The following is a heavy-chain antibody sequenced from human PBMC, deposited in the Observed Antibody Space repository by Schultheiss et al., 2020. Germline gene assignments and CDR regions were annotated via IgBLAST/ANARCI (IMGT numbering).Heavy chain of an antibody. CDR1: GFTVSSNY. D-gene: IGHD6-13*01. V-gene: IGHV3-66*01. CDR2: IYSGGST. Sequence: GGSLRLSCAASGFTVSSNYMSWVRQAPGKGLEWVSVIYSGGSTYYADSVKGRFTISRDNSKNTLYLQMNSLRAEDTAVYYCARDSGYEGRAAGTLDYWGQGTLVTVSS. J-gene: IGHJ4*02. CDR3: ARDSGYEGRAAGTLDY.